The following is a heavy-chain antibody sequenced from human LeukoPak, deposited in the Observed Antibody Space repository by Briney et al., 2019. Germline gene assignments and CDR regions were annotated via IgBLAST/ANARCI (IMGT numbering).Heavy chain of an antibody. Sequence: GESLKISCKGSGYRFTNYWIGWVRQMPGKGLEWMGIVNPGDSDTRYSPSFQGQVTISADTSITTAYLQWSSLKASDNGMYYCVRSPACSSGTCYPNWFDPWGQGTLVTVSS. CDR2: VNPGDSDT. V-gene: IGHV5-51*01. CDR3: VRSPACSSGTCYPNWFDP. J-gene: IGHJ5*02. CDR1: GYRFTNYW. D-gene: IGHD2-15*01.